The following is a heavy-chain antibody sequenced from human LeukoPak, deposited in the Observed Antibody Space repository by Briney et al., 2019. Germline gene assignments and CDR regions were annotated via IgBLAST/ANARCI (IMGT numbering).Heavy chain of an antibody. CDR2: IYPGDSDT. CDR3: ARQGGGSGSYLGDAFDI. CDR1: GYSFTSYW. Sequence: GESLKISCKGSGYSFTSYWIGWVRQMPGKGLEWMGIIYPGDSDTRYSPSFQGQVTISADKSISTASLQWSSLKASDTAMYYCARQGGGSGSYLGDAFDIWGQGTMVTVSS. J-gene: IGHJ3*02. V-gene: IGHV5-51*01. D-gene: IGHD3-10*01.